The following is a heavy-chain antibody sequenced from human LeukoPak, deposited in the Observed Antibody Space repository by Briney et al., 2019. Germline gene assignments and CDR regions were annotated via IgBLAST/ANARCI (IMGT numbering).Heavy chain of an antibody. CDR2: IFYSGST. CDR3: VREYSRSGSYNY. Sequence: NPSETLSLTCSVSGGSINLSPYYWGWIRQPPGKGLEWIGIIFYSGSTYYSPSLNSRVIISVDTSKNQFSLNLSSVTAADTALYYCVREYSRSGSYNYWGQGALVTVSS. J-gene: IGHJ4*02. V-gene: IGHV4-39*07. CDR1: GGSINLSPYY. D-gene: IGHD3-10*01.